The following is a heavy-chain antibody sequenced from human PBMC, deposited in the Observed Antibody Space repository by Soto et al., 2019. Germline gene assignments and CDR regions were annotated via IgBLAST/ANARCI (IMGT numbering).Heavy chain of an antibody. CDR3: AKGVAYDSLTGLDY. J-gene: IGHJ4*02. CDR1: GFTFDDYA. Sequence: EVQLVESGGGLVQPGRSLRLSCAASGFTFDDYAMHWVRQAPGKGLEWVSGISWSSGSVAYADSVKGRFTISRDNAKNALYLQMNSLRAEDTDLYYCAKGVAYDSLTGLDYWGQGTLVTVSS. V-gene: IGHV3-9*01. CDR2: ISWSSGSV. D-gene: IGHD3-9*01.